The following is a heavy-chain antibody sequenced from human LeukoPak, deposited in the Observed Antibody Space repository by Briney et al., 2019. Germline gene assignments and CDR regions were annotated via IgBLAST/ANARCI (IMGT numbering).Heavy chain of an antibody. Sequence: PGGSLRLSCAASGFTFSDYWMHWVRQAPGKGLVWVSVINTDTRGTYYADSVKGRFTISRDNAKNTLHLQMNSLRAEDTAVYYCAMGPYYYDSSGYYYWGQGTLVTVSS. CDR3: AMGPYYYDSSGYYY. CDR2: INTDTRGT. V-gene: IGHV3-74*01. CDR1: GFTFSDYW. J-gene: IGHJ4*02. D-gene: IGHD3-22*01.